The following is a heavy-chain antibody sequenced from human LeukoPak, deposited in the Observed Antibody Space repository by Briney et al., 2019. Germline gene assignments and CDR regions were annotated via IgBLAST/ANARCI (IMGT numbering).Heavy chain of an antibody. CDR2: IKQDGSEK. CDR1: GFTFSSYW. CDR3: ARDRALGSADAFDI. J-gene: IGHJ3*02. Sequence: GGSLRLSCAASGFTFSSYWMSWVRQAPGKGLEWVANIKQDGSEKYYVDSVKGRFTISRDNAKNSLYLQMNSLRAEDTAVYYCARDRALGSADAFDIWGQGTMVTVSS. D-gene: IGHD1-26*01. V-gene: IGHV3-7*01.